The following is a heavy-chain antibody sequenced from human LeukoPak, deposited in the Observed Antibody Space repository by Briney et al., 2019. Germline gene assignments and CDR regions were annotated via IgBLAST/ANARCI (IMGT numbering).Heavy chain of an antibody. J-gene: IGHJ4*02. V-gene: IGHV4-61*02. CDR1: GDSISRGRYY. CDR2: IYTSGST. CDR3: ARDQNYDFWSGYYTHGGFDY. D-gene: IGHD3-3*01. Sequence: PSQTLSLTCTASGDSISRGRYYWSWVRQPAGKELEWIGRIYTSGSTNYNPSLKSRVTMSVDTSKNQFSLKLSSVTAADTAVYYCARDQNYDFWSGYYTHGGFDYWGQGTLVTVSS.